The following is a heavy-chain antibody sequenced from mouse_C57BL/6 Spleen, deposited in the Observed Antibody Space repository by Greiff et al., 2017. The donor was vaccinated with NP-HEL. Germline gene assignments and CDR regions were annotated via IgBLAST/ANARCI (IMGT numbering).Heavy chain of an antibody. J-gene: IGHJ2*01. D-gene: IGHD1-1*01. CDR3: ARARYGSSYACYFDY. Sequence: VQLQQSGPELVKPGASVKISCKASGYTFTDYYMNWVKQSHGKSLEWIGDINPNNGGTSYNQKFKSKATLTVDTSSSTAYMQLSSLTSEDSAVYYWARARYGSSYACYFDYWGQGTTLTVSS. CDR2: INPNNGGT. CDR1: GYTFTDYY. V-gene: IGHV1-26*01.